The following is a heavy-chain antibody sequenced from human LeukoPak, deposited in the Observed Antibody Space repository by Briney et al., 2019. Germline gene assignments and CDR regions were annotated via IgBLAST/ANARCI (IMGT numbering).Heavy chain of an antibody. D-gene: IGHD2-2*01. J-gene: IGHJ4*02. CDR2: IYYSGTT. Sequence: PSETLSLTCTVSNASIATSSYYRGWIRQPPGKGLEWIGNIYYSGTTNYNPSLKGRVAFFLDTSKNQFSLKLTSVTAADTAVYYCARRQRYPYYFNSWGQGTLVTVSS. CDR1: NASIATSSYY. V-gene: IGHV4-39*01. CDR3: ARRQRYPYYFNS.